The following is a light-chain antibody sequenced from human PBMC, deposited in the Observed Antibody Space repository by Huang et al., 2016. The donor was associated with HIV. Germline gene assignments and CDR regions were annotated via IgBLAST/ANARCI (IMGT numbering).Light chain of an antibody. CDR2: DAS. CDR1: QAISNY. CDR3: QQYDNLPRFT. Sequence: DIQMTQSPSSLSASVGDRVTITCQASQAISNYLNWYQQKPGKAPKLLIYDASNLETGFSSMFSGSGSGTDFTFTISSLQPEDIATYYCQQYDNLPRFTFGPGTKVDIK. V-gene: IGKV1-33*01. J-gene: IGKJ3*01.